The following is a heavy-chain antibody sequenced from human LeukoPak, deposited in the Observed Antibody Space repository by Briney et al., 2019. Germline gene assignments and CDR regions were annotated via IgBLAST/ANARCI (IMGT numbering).Heavy chain of an antibody. J-gene: IGHJ5*02. Sequence: RGESLKISCKGSGYSFTSYWIGWVRQMPGKGLEWMGIIYPGDSDTRYSPSFQGQVTISADKSISTAYLQWSSLKASDTAMYYCARHHARRRTYSSLFDPWGQGTLVTVSS. D-gene: IGHD5-12*01. CDR1: GYSFTSYW. V-gene: IGHV5-51*01. CDR2: IYPGDSDT. CDR3: ARHHARRRTYSSLFDP.